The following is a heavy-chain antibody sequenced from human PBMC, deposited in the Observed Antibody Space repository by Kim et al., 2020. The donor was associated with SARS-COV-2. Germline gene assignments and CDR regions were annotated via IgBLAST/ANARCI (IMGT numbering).Heavy chain of an antibody. CDR1: GDSVSSNSAA. D-gene: IGHD2-21*02. J-gene: IGHJ4*02. V-gene: IGHV6-1*01. CDR2: TFYRSKWYN. Sequence: SQTLSLTCAISGDSVSSNSAACNWVRQSPSRGLEWLGRTFYRSKWYNAYALSVKSRITINPDTAKNQFSLQLNSVTPEDTALYYCAREDYGGDSRGFDYWGQGTLVTVSS. CDR3: AREDYGGDSRGFDY.